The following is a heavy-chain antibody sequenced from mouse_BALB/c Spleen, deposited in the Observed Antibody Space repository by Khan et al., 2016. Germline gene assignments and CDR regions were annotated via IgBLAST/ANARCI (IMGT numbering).Heavy chain of an antibody. D-gene: IGHD1-1*01. J-gene: IGHJ1*01. CDR2: ISYSGST. CDR1: VYSITSDYA. CDR3: ARSGTTVVATRYFDV. Sequence: EVQLQESGPGLVKPSQSLSLTCTVTVYSITSDYAWNWIRQFPGNKLEWMGYISYSGSTSYNPSLKSRISITRDTSKNQFFLQLNSVTTEDTATYYCARSGTTVVATRYFDVWGAGTTVTVSS. V-gene: IGHV3-2*02.